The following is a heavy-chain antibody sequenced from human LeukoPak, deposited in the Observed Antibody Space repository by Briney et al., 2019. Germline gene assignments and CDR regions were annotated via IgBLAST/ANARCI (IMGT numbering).Heavy chain of an antibody. CDR3: ARDQASYSSSWYIAGYYYYMDA. V-gene: IGHV4-59*12. J-gene: IGHJ6*03. CDR2: VDHTGST. Sequence: MASETLSLTCSVSDDSITMYYWTWIRQPPGKGLEWIGYVDHTGSTNFNPSLNGRVSISRDTTNNLFSLRLRSVTAADTAVYYCARDQASYSSSWYIAGYYYYMDAWGKGTTVTISS. CDR1: DDSITMYY. D-gene: IGHD6-13*01.